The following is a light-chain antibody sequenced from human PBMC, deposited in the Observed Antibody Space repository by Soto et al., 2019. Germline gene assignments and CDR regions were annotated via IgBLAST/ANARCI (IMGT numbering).Light chain of an antibody. CDR1: SSNIGAGYD. CDR2: GNS. V-gene: IGLV1-40*01. Sequence: QSVLTQPPSVSGAPWQRVTISCTGSSSNIGAGYDVHWYQQLPGTAPKLLIYGNSNRPSGVPDRFSGSKSGTSASLAITGLQVEDEADYYCQSYDSSLSGSRVFGGGTKVT. J-gene: IGLJ2*01. CDR3: QSYDSSLSGSRV.